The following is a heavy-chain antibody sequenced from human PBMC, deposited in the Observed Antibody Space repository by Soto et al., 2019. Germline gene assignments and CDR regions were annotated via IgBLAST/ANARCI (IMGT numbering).Heavy chain of an antibody. CDR1: GGTFSSYV. D-gene: IGHD2-15*01. J-gene: IGHJ5*02. Sequence: GASVKVSCKASGGTFSSYVISWVRQAPGQGLERMGGIIPMYGTVNYAQKFQDRVTITADTSTSTAYMELSSLRSEDTAVYYCARDLGGCSGGSCRYNWFDPWGQGTLVTVPS. CDR3: ARDLGGCSGGSCRYNWFDP. CDR2: IIPMYGTV. V-gene: IGHV1-69*06.